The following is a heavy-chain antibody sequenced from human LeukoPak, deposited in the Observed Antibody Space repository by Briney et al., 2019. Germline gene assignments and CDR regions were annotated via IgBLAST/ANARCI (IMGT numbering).Heavy chain of an antibody. D-gene: IGHD6-13*01. V-gene: IGHV3-11*05. J-gene: IGHJ4*02. CDR1: GFTFSDYY. Sequence: PGGSLRLSCAASGFTFSDYYMSWIRQAPGKGLEWVSYISSSTGYTDYADYADSVKGRFTISRDNAKNSLYLQMNSLRGEDTAVYYCARGHSSSYLTFWGQGTLVTVSS. CDR2: ISSSTGYTDYA. CDR3: ARGHSSSYLTF.